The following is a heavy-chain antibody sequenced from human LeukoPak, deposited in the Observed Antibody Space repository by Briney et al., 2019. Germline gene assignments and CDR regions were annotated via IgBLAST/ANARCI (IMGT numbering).Heavy chain of an antibody. D-gene: IGHD5-24*01. CDR1: GGTFSSYA. J-gene: IGHJ4*02. CDR2: IIPIFGTA. V-gene: IGHV1-69*05. CDR3: ARGGGEMASRFDY. Sequence: ASVKVSCKASGGTFSSYAISWVLQAPGHGLEWMGGIIPIFGTANYAQKFQGRVTITTDESTSTAYMELSSLRSEDTAVYYCARGGGEMASRFDYWGQGTLVTVSS.